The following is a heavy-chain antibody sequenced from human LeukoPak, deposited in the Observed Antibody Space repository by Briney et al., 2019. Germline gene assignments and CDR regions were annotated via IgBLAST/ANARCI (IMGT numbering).Heavy chain of an antibody. Sequence: GGSLRLSCEASGFTFSNYEMTWVRQVPGKGLQWLSYIGGSGSPIYYADSVKGRFTISRDNAKNSLYLQMNSLRAEDTAVYYCATDSRYFDSWGQGNMVTVSS. D-gene: IGHD6-25*01. CDR3: ATDSRYFDS. V-gene: IGHV3-48*03. J-gene: IGHJ4*02. CDR2: IGGSGSPI. CDR1: GFTFSNYE.